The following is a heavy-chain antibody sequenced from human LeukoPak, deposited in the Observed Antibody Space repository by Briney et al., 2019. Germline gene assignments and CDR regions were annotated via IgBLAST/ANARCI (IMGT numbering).Heavy chain of an antibody. CDR3: ARVLGRVDYYDSRGPIRYYYGMDV. CDR2: IYYSGST. V-gene: IGHV4-30-4*01. CDR1: GGSISSGDYY. J-gene: IGHJ6*02. Sequence: PSQTLSLTCTVSGGSISSGDYYWSLIRQPPGKGLEWIGYIYYSGSTYYNPSLKSRVTISVDASKNQFSLKLSSVTAADTAVYYCARVLGRVDYYDSRGPIRYYYGMDVWGQGTTVTVSS. D-gene: IGHD3-22*01.